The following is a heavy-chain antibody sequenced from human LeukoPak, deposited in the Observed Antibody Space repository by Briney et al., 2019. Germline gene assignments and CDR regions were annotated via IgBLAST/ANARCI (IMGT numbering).Heavy chain of an antibody. CDR1: GFTFSSYA. CDR3: ARDRENGDYGFDY. Sequence: GGSLRLSCAASGFTFSSYAMHWVRQAPGKGLEWVAVISYDGSNKYYADSVKGRFTISRDNSKNTLYLQMNSLRAEDTAVYYCARDRENGDYGFDYWGQGTLVTVSS. D-gene: IGHD4-17*01. V-gene: IGHV3-30-3*01. J-gene: IGHJ4*02. CDR2: ISYDGSNK.